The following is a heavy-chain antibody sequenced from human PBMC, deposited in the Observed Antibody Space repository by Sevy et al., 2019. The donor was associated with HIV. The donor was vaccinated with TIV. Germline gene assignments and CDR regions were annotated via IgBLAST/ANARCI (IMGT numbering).Heavy chain of an antibody. D-gene: IGHD5-12*01. V-gene: IGHV5-51*01. CDR1: GYSFTSYW. CDR3: ARRGYSGYDYGNYFDY. J-gene: IGHJ4*02. Sequence: GESPKISCKGSGYSFTSYWIGWVRQMPGKGLEWMGIIYPGDSDTRYSPSFQGQVTISADKSSSTAYLHWSCLKASDTAMYYCARRGYSGYDYGNYFDYWGQGTLVTVSS. CDR2: IYPGDSDT.